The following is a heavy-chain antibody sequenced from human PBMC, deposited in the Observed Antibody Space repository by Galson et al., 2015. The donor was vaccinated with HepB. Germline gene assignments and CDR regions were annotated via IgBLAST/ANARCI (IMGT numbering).Heavy chain of an antibody. Sequence: SETLSLTCAVSGGSISSSNWWSWVRQPPGKGLEWIGEIYHSGSTNYNPSLKSRVTISVDKSKNQFSLKLSSVTAADTAVYYCARSYGDYAYYYYGMDVWGQGTTVTVSS. D-gene: IGHD4-17*01. V-gene: IGHV4-4*02. CDR2: IYHSGST. J-gene: IGHJ6*02. CDR3: ARSYGDYAYYYYGMDV. CDR1: GGSISSSNW.